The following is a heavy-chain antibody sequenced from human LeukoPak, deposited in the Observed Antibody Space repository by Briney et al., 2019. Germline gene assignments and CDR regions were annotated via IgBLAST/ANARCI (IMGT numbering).Heavy chain of an antibody. CDR1: GYSFTGYY. CDR3: ARAEGSGYYQGRDY. J-gene: IGHJ4*02. Sequence: GASVKVSCKASGYSFTGYYMHWVRQAPGQGPEWMGWILPNSGDTHYAQKFQGRVTMTRDTSISTAYMELNRLTSDDTAMYYCARAEGSGYYQGRDYWGQGTLVTVSS. CDR2: ILPNSGDT. D-gene: IGHD3-22*01. V-gene: IGHV1-2*02.